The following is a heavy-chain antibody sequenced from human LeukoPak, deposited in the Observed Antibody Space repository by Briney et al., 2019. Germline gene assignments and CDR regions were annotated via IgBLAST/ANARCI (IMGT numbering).Heavy chain of an antibody. CDR2: IWYDGSNK. V-gene: IGHV3-33*01. Sequence: GGSLRLFCAASGFTFSSYGMHWVRQAPGKGLEWVAVIWYDGSNKYYADSVKGRFTISRDNSKNTLYLQMNSLRAEDTAVYYCARVQTHYYDSSGPLDYWGQGTLVTVSS. CDR3: ARVQTHYYDSSGPLDY. D-gene: IGHD3-22*01. CDR1: GFTFSSYG. J-gene: IGHJ4*02.